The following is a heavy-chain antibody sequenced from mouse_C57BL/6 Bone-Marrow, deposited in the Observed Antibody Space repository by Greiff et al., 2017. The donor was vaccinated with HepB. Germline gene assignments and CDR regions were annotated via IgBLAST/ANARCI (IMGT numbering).Heavy chain of an antibody. J-gene: IGHJ4*01. CDR3: ARRWLYAMDY. D-gene: IGHD2-3*01. V-gene: IGHV5-17*01. CDR1: GFTFSDYG. CDR2: ISSGSSTI. Sequence: EVQLVESGGGLVKPGGSLKLSCAASGFTFSDYGMHWVRQAPEKGLEWVAYISSGSSTIYYADTVKGRCTISRDNAKNTLFLQMTSLRSEDTAMYYCARRWLYAMDYWGQGTSVTVSS.